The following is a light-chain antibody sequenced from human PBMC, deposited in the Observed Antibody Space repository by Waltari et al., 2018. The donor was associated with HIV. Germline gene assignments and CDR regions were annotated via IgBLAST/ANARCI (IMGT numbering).Light chain of an antibody. J-gene: IGLJ2*01. V-gene: IGLV2-14*01. CDR3: SSYTSSSTRVV. CDR1: SSDVGGYNY. Sequence: QSALTQPASVSGSPGQSLPISCTGTSSDVGGYNYVSWYQQHPGKAPKLMIYEVSNRPSGVSNRFSGSKSGNTASLTISGLQAEDEADYYCSSYTSSSTRVVFGGGTKLTVL. CDR2: EVS.